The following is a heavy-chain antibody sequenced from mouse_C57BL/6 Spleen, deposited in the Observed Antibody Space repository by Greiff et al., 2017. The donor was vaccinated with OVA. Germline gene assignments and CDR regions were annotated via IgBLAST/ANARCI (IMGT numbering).Heavy chain of an antibody. J-gene: IGHJ2*01. CDR2: IYPGSGNT. CDR1: GYSFTSYY. CDR3: ARGDPTYFDD. D-gene: IGHD3-3*01. Sequence: QVQLQQSGPELVKPGASVKISCKASGYSFTSYYIHWVKQRPGQGLEWIGWIYPGSGNTNYNEKFKGKATLTADTSSSTAYMQLSSLTSEDSAVYYCARGDPTYFDDRGKGTTLTVAS. V-gene: IGHV1-66*01.